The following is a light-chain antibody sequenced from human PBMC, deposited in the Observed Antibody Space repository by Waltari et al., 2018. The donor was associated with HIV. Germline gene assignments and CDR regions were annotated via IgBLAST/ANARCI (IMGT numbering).Light chain of an antibody. J-gene: IGKJ5*01. Sequence: DIQMTQSPSSVSASVGDRVTITCRASQGISSWLAWSQQKPGKAPKLLIYAASSLQSGVPSRFSGSGSGTDFTLTISSLQPEDFATYYCQQANSFPIIFGQGTRLEIK. CDR2: AAS. CDR1: QGISSW. V-gene: IGKV1-12*01. CDR3: QQANSFPII.